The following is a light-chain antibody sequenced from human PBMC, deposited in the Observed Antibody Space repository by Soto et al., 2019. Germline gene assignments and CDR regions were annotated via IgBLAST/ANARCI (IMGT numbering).Light chain of an antibody. J-gene: IGKJ1*01. V-gene: IGKV1-5*01. CDR3: QQYNSHWT. CDR2: DAS. Sequence: RMTQSPSPVSAYVGARVTITCRASQSISSWSAWYQQKPGKAPKLLIYDASSLESGVPSSLSGSGSGTEFTLTISSLPPDDFATYYCQQYNSHWTFGQGTKVDI. CDR1: QSISSW.